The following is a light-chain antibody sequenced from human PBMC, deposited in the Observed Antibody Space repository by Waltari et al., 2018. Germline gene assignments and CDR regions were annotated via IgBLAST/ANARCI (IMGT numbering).Light chain of an antibody. CDR3: QQCYTFPYT. V-gene: IGKV4-1*01. Sequence: DIVMTQSPDSLSVSLGERATINCKSSQSVLSSSNNKNYLVLYQQKPGQPPKLLISWASTRESGVPDRFSGSGSGTDFTLTISSLQAEDVAVYYCQQCYTFPYTFGQGTKLEIK. CDR1: QSVLSSSNNKNY. J-gene: IGKJ2*01. CDR2: WAS.